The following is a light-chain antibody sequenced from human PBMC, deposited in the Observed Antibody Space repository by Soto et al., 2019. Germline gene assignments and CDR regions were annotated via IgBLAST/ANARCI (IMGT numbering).Light chain of an antibody. CDR2: DAS. V-gene: IGKV3-11*01. CDR3: QQRSNWPT. Sequence: TLSLSPGERATLSFRASQSVSSYLAWYQQKPGQAPRLLIYDASNRATGIPARFSGSGSGTDFTLTISSLEPEDFAVYYCQQRSNWPTFGQGTKVDIK. CDR1: QSVSSY. J-gene: IGKJ1*01.